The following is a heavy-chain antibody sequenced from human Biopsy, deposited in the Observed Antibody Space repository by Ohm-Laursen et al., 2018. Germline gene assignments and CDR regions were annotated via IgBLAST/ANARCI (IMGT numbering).Heavy chain of an antibody. CDR3: AKDLLEWLEPS. CDR2: IDPKYGDT. Sequence: ASVKVSCKASRYTFTGDYIHWVRQAPGQGLEWMGWIDPKYGDTKFAQKFQGRVTMTRDTSTSTIYMDLSSLRSDDTAVYYCAKDLLEWLEPSRGQGTLVIVSS. V-gene: IGHV1-2*02. D-gene: IGHD3-3*01. J-gene: IGHJ4*02. CDR1: RYTFTGDY.